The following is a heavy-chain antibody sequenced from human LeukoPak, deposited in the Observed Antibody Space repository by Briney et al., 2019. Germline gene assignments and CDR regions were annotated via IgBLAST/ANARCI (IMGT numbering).Heavy chain of an antibody. CDR2: IYYSGST. CDR3: ARLARPGGYQYYFDY. D-gene: IGHD6-6*01. Sequence: SETLSLTCTVSGGSISSSSYYWGWIRQPPGKGLEWIGSIYYSGSTYYNPSLKSRVTISVDTSKNQFSLKLSSVTAADTAVYYCARLARPGGYQYYFDYWGQGTLVSVSS. J-gene: IGHJ4*02. V-gene: IGHV4-39*01. CDR1: GGSISSSSYY.